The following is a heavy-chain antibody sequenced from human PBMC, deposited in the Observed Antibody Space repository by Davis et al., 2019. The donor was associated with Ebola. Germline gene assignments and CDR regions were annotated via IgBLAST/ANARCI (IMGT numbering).Heavy chain of an antibody. CDR3: ARGARSPFGRTVEMFDY. CDR1: GDKLSSYY. J-gene: IGHJ4*02. Sequence: PSETLSLTCSVSGDKLSSYYWTWFRQSPGKGLEWIGYIYHAGIFSSGNTYYNPSLKGRVTMSGDTLEKQFSLSLTSVTGADTAVYYCARGARSPFGRTVEMFDYWGQGTLVSVPS. CDR2: IYHAGIFSSGNT. D-gene: IGHD7-27*01. V-gene: IGHV4-4*09.